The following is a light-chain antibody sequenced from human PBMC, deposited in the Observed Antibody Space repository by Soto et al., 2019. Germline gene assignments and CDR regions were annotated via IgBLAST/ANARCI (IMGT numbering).Light chain of an antibody. Sequence: EIVLTQSPGTLSLSPGESTTLSCRASQSVGNNYLAWYQQKPGQAPRLLIYNAFNRATGIPGRFSGSGSGTDFTLTITRLDPEDFAVYYCHQYAYSPQTFGQGTQLEIK. CDR1: QSVGNNY. CDR3: HQYAYSPQT. J-gene: IGKJ5*01. V-gene: IGKV3-20*01. CDR2: NAF.